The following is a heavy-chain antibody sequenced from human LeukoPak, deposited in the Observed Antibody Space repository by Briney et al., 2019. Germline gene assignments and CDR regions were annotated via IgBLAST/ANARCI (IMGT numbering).Heavy chain of an antibody. J-gene: IGHJ4*02. CDR3: ARAAWFSVDY. Sequence: PGGSLRLSCAASGFTFSSYSMNWVRQSPLEGLEGVANINQDGTKMSYVDSVKGRFTISRDNAKNSLYLQMNSLRVEDTAVYYCARAAWFSVDYWGQGTLVTVSS. D-gene: IGHD1-26*01. CDR1: GFTFSSYS. CDR2: INQDGTKM. V-gene: IGHV3-7*01.